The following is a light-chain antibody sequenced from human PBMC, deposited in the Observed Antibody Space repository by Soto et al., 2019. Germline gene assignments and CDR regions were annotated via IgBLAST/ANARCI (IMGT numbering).Light chain of an antibody. J-gene: IGKJ2*01. CDR2: AAS. V-gene: IGKV3-20*01. CDR1: QSVGTDY. CDR3: HKRFTSPRT. Sequence: EIVLTQSPGTLSLSPGERASFSCRASQSVGTDYLGWYQHKPGQAPRLLIRAASRRATDIPDRFSGSGSGTDFTLTINKLDPEDSAVYYCHKRFTSPRTFCQGTRLEIK.